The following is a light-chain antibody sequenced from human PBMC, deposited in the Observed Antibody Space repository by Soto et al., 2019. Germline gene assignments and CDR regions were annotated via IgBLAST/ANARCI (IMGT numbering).Light chain of an antibody. V-gene: IGKV1-5*03. Sequence: DIQMTQSPSTLSASVGDRVTITCRASQSIRSWLAWYQQKPGKAPKLLIYKASSLETGVPSRFSGSGSGTEFTLTISSLQPDYFATYYCQQYNSYGTFGQGTKVEIK. CDR3: QQYNSYGT. CDR2: KAS. CDR1: QSIRSW. J-gene: IGKJ1*01.